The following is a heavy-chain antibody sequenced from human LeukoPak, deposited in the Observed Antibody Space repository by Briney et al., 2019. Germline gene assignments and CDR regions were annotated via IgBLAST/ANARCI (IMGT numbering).Heavy chain of an antibody. D-gene: IGHD6-19*01. CDR3: ARGDPSGWQDY. CDR1: GGTFSSYA. CDR2: IIPIFGTA. V-gene: IGHV1-69*13. J-gene: IGHJ4*02. Sequence: SVKVSCKASGGTFSSYAITWVRQAPGLGLEWMGGIIPIFGTANYAQKFQGRVTITADESTSTAYMELRSLRSEDTAVYYCARGDPSGWQDYWGQGTLVTVSS.